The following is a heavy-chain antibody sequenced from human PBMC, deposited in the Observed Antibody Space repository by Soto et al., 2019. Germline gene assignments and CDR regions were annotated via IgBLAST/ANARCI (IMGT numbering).Heavy chain of an antibody. Sequence: PGGSLRLSCAASGFTFSSYAMSWVRQAPGKGLEWVSAISGSGGSTYYADSVKGRFTISRDNSKNTLYLQMNSLRAEDTAVYYCARPKLYYYDSSGYLGYFDYWGQGTLVTV. V-gene: IGHV3-23*01. CDR3: ARPKLYYYDSSGYLGYFDY. J-gene: IGHJ4*02. D-gene: IGHD3-22*01. CDR1: GFTFSSYA. CDR2: ISGSGGST.